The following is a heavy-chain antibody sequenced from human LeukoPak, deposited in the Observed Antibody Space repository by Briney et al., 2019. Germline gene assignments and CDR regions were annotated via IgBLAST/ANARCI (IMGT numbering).Heavy chain of an antibody. CDR1: GGTFSSYA. D-gene: IGHD6-13*01. CDR2: IIPIFGTA. V-gene: IGHV1-69*01. Sequence: SVKVSCKXSGGTFSSYAISWVRQSPGQGLEWMGGIIPIFGTANYAQKFQGRVTITADESTSTAYMELSSLRSEDTAVYYCARAHRPSIAAAGPFDYWGQGTLVTVSS. CDR3: ARAHRPSIAAAGPFDY. J-gene: IGHJ4*02.